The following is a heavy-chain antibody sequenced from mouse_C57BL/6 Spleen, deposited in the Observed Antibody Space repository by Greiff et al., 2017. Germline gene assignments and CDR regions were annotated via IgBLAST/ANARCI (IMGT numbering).Heavy chain of an antibody. V-gene: IGHV1-82*01. J-gene: IGHJ2*01. D-gene: IGHD4-1*01. CDR3: ATLHPGT. CDR1: GYAFSSSW. CDR2: IYPGDGDT. Sequence: QVQLQQSGPELVKPGASVKISCKASGYAFSSSWMNWVKQRPGKGLEWIGRIYPGDGDTNYNGKFKGKATLTADKSSSTAYMQLSSLTSEDSAVYCCATLHPGTWGQGTTLTVSS.